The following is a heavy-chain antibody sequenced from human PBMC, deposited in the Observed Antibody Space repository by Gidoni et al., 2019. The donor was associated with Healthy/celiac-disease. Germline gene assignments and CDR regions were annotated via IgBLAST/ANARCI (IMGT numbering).Heavy chain of an antibody. CDR3: ARGTVGYCSSTSCSPRWYYGMDV. D-gene: IGHD2-2*01. J-gene: IGHJ6*02. Sequence: QVQLVESGGGLVKPGGSLRLSCAASGFTFSDYYMSWTRQAPGKGLEWVSYISSSGSTIYYADSVKGRFTISRDNAKNSLYLQMNSLRAEDTAVYYCARGTVGYCSSTSCSPRWYYGMDVWGQGTTVTVSS. CDR1: GFTFSDYY. V-gene: IGHV3-11*01. CDR2: ISSSGSTI.